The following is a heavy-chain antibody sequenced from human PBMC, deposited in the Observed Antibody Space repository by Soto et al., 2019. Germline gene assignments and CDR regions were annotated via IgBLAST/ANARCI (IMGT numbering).Heavy chain of an antibody. CDR3: APHPGGGGY. J-gene: IGHJ4*02. CDR2: IYSGGYT. D-gene: IGHD3-10*01. CDR1: GFTVSNNY. Sequence: EVQLVESGGGLIQPGGSLRLSCAVSGFTVSNNYMSWVRQAPGKGLEGVSVIYSGGYTAYGDSVKGRFTISRDNSKNTLFLQTISRGPDDPAVFYGAPHPGGGGYWGQGTLVTVSS. V-gene: IGHV3-53*01.